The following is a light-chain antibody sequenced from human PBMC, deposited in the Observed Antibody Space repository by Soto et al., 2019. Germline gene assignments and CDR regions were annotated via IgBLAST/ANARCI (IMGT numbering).Light chain of an antibody. CDR1: QSVSSS. V-gene: IGKV3-15*01. J-gene: IGKJ4*01. CDR2: GAS. CDR3: QQYSDWPPLT. Sequence: EVVLTQSPATLSVSPGERATLSCRASQSVSSSLAWYQHKPGQAPRLLIHGASTRATGVPARFSGSGSGTEFALIISGLQSEDCAVYYCQQYSDWPPLTFGGGTKVEIK.